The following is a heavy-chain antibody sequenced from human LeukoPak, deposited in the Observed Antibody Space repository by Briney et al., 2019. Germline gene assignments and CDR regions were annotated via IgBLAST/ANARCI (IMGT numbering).Heavy chain of an antibody. CDR3: AKANIGYGSSWYGD. CDR1: GFTFDDYA. Sequence: GGSLRLSCAASGFTFDDYAMHWVRQAPGKGLEWVSGISWNSGSIGYADSVKGRFTISRDNAKNSLYLQMNSLRAEDTALYYCAKANIGYGSSWYGDWGQGTLVTVSS. J-gene: IGHJ4*02. CDR2: ISWNSGSI. V-gene: IGHV3-9*01. D-gene: IGHD6-13*01.